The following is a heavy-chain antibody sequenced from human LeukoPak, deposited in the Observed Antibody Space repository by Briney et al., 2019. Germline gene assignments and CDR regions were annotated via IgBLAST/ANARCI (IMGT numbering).Heavy chain of an antibody. CDR2: INPNSGGT. J-gene: IGHJ4*02. CDR3: ARASGMATITFFDY. V-gene: IGHV1-2*02. Sequence: ASVKLSCKASGYTFTGYYMHWVRQAPGQGLEWMGWINPNSGGTNYAQKFQGRVTMTRDTSISTAYMELSRLRSDDTAVYYCARASGMATITFFDYWGQGTLVTVSS. CDR1: GYTFTGYY. D-gene: IGHD5-24*01.